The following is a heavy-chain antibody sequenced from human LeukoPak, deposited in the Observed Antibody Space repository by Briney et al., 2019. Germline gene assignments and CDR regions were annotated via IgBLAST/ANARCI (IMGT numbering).Heavy chain of an antibody. V-gene: IGHV4-39*07. CDR3: ARVLTMVRGARDAFDI. J-gene: IGHJ3*02. Sequence: SETLSLTCTVSGGSISSSSYYWGWIRQPPGKGLEWIGSIYYSGSTYYNPSLKSRVTISVDTSKNQFSLKLSSVTAADTAVYYCARVLTMVRGARDAFDIWGQGTMVTVSS. D-gene: IGHD3-10*01. CDR1: GGSISSSSYY. CDR2: IYYSGST.